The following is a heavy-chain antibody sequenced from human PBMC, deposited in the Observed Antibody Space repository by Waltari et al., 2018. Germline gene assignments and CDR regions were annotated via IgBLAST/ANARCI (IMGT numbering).Heavy chain of an antibody. CDR2: ISHTGNT. CDR1: GGSMSNFY. D-gene: IGHD4-17*01. Sequence: VQLQESGPGLVKPSETLSLTCTVSGGSMSNFYWSWIRQPPGKGPEWVGYISHTGNTNYTPSLKGRVIISVDTSKKQFSLKVSSLTAADTAVYYCARGDGDLDYDYYYMDVWGKGTTVTVSS. V-gene: IGHV4-59*13. J-gene: IGHJ6*03. CDR3: ARGDGDLDYDYYYMDV.